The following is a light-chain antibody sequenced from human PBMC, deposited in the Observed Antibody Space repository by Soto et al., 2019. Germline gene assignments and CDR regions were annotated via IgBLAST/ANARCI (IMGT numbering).Light chain of an antibody. J-gene: IGLJ3*02. CDR1: SGSIASNF. Sequence: LTQPHSVSESPGKTVTISCTRSSGSIASNFVRWYQQRPGSAPTTVIYEDDQRPSGVPDRFSGSIDSSSNSASLTISGLKTEDEADYYCQSYDSTTWVFGGGTKLTVL. V-gene: IGLV6-57*04. CDR2: EDD. CDR3: QSYDSTTWV.